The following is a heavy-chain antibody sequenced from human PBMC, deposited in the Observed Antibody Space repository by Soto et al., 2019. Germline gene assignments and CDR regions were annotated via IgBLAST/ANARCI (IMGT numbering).Heavy chain of an antibody. CDR3: ARGVVYYDFWSGYNPMFDP. V-gene: IGHV4-59*02. J-gene: IGHJ5*02. D-gene: IGHD3-3*01. Sequence: PSETLSLTCTVSGASVSSYYWSWIRQPPGKGLEWIGYIYYSGSANYNPSLKSRVTISVDTSKNQFSLKLSSVTAADTAVYYCARGVVYYDFWSGYNPMFDPWGQGTLVTVSS. CDR2: IYYSGSA. CDR1: GASVSSYY.